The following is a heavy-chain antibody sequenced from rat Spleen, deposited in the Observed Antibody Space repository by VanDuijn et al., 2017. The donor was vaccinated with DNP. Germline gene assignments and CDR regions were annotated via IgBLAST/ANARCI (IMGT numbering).Heavy chain of an antibody. V-gene: IGHV5-17*01. J-gene: IGHJ2*01. CDR1: GFTFSGYA. Sequence: EVQLVESGGGLVQPGRSLKLSCAASGFTFSGYAMAWVRQAPKKGLEWVATISYDGSSTYYRDSVKGRFTISRENTKSTLYLQMDSLRSEDTATYYCARPDYWGQGVMVTVSS. CDR2: ISYDGSST. CDR3: ARPDY.